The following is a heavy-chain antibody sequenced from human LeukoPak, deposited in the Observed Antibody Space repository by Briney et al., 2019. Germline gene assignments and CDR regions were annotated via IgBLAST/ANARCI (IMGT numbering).Heavy chain of an antibody. CDR1: GGSISYYY. V-gene: IGHV4-59*01. CDR2: IYYSGST. D-gene: IGHD3-3*01. CDR3: ARDLVPDQIGAFDI. Sequence: PSETLSLTCTVSGGSISYYYWSWLRRPPGKGLEWIGYIYYSGSTNYNPSLKSRVTISVDTSKNKFSLKLSSVTAADTAVYYCARDLVPDQIGAFDIWGQGTMVTVSS. J-gene: IGHJ3*02.